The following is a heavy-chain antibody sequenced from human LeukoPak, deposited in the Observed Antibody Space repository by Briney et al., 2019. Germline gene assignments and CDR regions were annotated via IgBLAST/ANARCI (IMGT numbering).Heavy chain of an antibody. J-gene: IGHJ4*02. V-gene: IGHV6-1*01. CDR2: TYYRSKWYN. D-gene: IGHD3-22*01. CDR1: GDSVSSRSAA. CDR3: ARDHEGYYYDSSGYQIYFDY. Sequence: SQTLSLTCAISGDSVSSRSAAWNWIRQSPSRGLEWLGRTYYRSKWYNDYAISVKSRITINPDTSKNQFSLQLNSVTPEDTAVYYCARDHEGYYYDSSGYQIYFDYWGQGTLVTVSS.